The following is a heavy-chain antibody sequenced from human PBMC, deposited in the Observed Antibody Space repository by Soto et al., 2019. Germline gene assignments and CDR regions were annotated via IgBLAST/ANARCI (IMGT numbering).Heavy chain of an antibody. J-gene: IGHJ6*02. CDR1: GGSFSGYY. D-gene: IGHD5-18*01. CDR2: INHSGST. Sequence: SETLSLTCAVYGGSFSGYYWIWIRQPTGKGLEWIGEINHSGSTNYNPSLKSRVTISVDTSKDQFSLKLSSVTAADTAVYYCARGRRGYSYGPPYYYYYGMDVWGQGTTVTVSS. V-gene: IGHV4-34*01. CDR3: ARGRRGYSYGPPYYYYYGMDV.